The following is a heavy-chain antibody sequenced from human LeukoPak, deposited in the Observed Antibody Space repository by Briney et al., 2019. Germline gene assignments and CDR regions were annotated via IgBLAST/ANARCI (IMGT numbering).Heavy chain of an antibody. V-gene: IGHV3-30*18. CDR2: ISYDGSNK. J-gene: IGHJ4*02. CDR3: VKVDFLIAVAGPFDY. CDR1: GFTFSSYG. Sequence: GRSLRLSCAASGFTFSSYGMHWVRQAPGKGLEWVAVISYDGSNKYYADSVKGRFTISRDNSKNTLYLQMNSLRAEDTAVYYCVKVDFLIAVAGPFDYWGQGTLVTVSS. D-gene: IGHD6-19*01.